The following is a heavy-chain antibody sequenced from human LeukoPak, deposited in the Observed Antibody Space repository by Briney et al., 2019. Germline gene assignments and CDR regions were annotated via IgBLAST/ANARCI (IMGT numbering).Heavy chain of an antibody. CDR2: ISAYNGNT. J-gene: IGHJ4*02. D-gene: IGHD5-18*01. CDR3: ARESDTAMVTFGENDY. Sequence: GASVKVSCKASGYTFTSYAMHWVRQAPGQRLEWMGWISAYNGNTNYAQKLQGRVTMTTDTSTSTAYMELRSLRSDDTAVYYCARESDTAMVTFGENDYWGQGTLVTVSS. V-gene: IGHV1-18*01. CDR1: GYTFTSYA.